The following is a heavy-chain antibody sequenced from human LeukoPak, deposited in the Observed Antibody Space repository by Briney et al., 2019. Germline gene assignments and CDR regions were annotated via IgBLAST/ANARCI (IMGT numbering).Heavy chain of an antibody. V-gene: IGHV4-59*11. J-gene: IGHJ3*02. CDR3: AGDQLALNAFDI. CDR2: ISYIGST. D-gene: IGHD1-1*01. Sequence: SETLSLTCTVSGGSISSHYWSWIRQPPGKGLEWIGYISYIGSTNYSPSLKSRVTISVDTSKNQFSLRLSSVTAADTAIYYCAGDQLALNAFDIWGQGTMVTVYS. CDR1: GGSISSHY.